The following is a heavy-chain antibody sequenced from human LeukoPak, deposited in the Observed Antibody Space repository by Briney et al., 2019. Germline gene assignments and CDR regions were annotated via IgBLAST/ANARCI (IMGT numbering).Heavy chain of an antibody. CDR1: GGSISSGNYY. Sequence: SETLSLTCSVSGGSISSGNYYWGWIRQPPGKVLEWIGSIDHSGNTFYNPSLKSRLTILRDTSKNQFSLILSSVTAADTAMYYCARDKGNWDVDYWGQGTLVIFSS. V-gene: IGHV4-39*07. J-gene: IGHJ4*02. D-gene: IGHD1-26*01. CDR3: ARDKGNWDVDY. CDR2: IDHSGNT.